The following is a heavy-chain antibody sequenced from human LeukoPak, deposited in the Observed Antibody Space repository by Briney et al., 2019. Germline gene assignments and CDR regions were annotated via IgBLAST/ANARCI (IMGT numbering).Heavy chain of an antibody. V-gene: IGHV3-30*18. CDR3: AKAGTVGIPFDP. J-gene: IGHJ5*02. D-gene: IGHD2-21*01. CDR2: ISYDGSNK. Sequence: GGSLRLSCAASGFTFSSYGMHWVRQAPGKGLEWVAVISYDGSNKYYADSVKGRFTISRDNSKNTLYLQMNSLRAEDTAVYYCAKAGTVGIPFDPWGQGTLVTVSS. CDR1: GFTFSSYG.